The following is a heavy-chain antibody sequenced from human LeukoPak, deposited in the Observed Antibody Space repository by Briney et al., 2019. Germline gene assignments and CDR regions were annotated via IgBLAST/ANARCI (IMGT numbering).Heavy chain of an antibody. J-gene: IGHJ3*01. Sequence: GGSLRLSCAASGLTFSYDWMTWVRQAPGKGLEWVGRIKSKSYGGTTDYAAAVKGRFTISRDDSRDMLYLQMSSLKSDDTAIYYCARERYCASSTCPGAFDLWGQGTVVTVSS. CDR1: GLTFSYDW. V-gene: IGHV3-15*01. CDR3: ARERYCASSTCPGAFDL. CDR2: IKSKSYGGTT. D-gene: IGHD2-2*01.